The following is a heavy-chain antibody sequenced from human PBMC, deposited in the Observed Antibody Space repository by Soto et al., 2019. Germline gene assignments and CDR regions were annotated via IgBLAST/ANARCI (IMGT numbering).Heavy chain of an antibody. J-gene: IGHJ4*02. CDR2: LSYNGNNH. CDR1: GFAFSSYP. D-gene: IGHD3-10*01. CDR3: ARDLRRSYGSGRLDS. V-gene: IGHV3-30-3*01. Sequence: SCKASGFAFSSYPLHWVRRAPGKGLEWVAVLSYNGNNHYYADSVKGRFTSSRDNSKNTLYLQMDSLRSEDTAVYYCARDLRRSYGSGRLDSWGQGTLVTVSS.